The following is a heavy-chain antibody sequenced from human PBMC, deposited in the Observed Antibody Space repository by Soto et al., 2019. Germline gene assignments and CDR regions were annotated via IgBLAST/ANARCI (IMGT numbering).Heavy chain of an antibody. CDR2: ISSSSSYI. CDR3: ARDIVATMGDNAFDI. Sequence: GGSLRLSCAASGFTFSSYSMNWVRQAPGKGLEWVSSISSSSSYIYYADSVKGRFTISRDNAKNSLYLQMNSLRAEDTAVYYCARDIVATMGDNAFDIWGQGTMVTVSS. CDR1: GFTFSSYS. D-gene: IGHD5-12*01. J-gene: IGHJ3*02. V-gene: IGHV3-21*01.